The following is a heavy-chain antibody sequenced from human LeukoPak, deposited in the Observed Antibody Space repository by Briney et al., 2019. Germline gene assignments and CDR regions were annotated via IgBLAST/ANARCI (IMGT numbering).Heavy chain of an antibody. D-gene: IGHD3-10*01. CDR1: GFTFSSYS. CDR3: ARDWLTMVRGPYWFDP. Sequence: PGGSLRLSCAASGFTFSSYSMNWVRQAPGKGLEWVAVISYDGSNKYYADSVKGRFTISRDNSKNTLYLQMNSLRAEDTAVYYCARDWLTMVRGPYWFDPWGQGTLVTVSS. V-gene: IGHV3-30*03. CDR2: ISYDGSNK. J-gene: IGHJ5*02.